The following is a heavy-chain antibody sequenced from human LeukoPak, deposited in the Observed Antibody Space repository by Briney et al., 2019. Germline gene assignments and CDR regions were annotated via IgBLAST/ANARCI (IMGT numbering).Heavy chain of an antibody. CDR2: ISGRDSGT. J-gene: IGHJ6*02. D-gene: IGHD6-19*01. V-gene: IGHV3-23*01. Sequence: GGSLRLSCAASGFIISNYAMNWVRQAPGQGLEWVSVISGRDSGTYYADSVKGRFTISRDNSKNTLYLQMNSLRAEDTAVYYCAKYSSGWYEGRYYYYGMDVWGQGTTVTVSS. CDR3: AKYSSGWYEGRYYYYGMDV. CDR1: GFIISNYA.